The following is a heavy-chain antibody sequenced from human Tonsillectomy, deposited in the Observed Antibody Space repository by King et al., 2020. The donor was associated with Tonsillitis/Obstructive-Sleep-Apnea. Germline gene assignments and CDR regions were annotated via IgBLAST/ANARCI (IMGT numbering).Heavy chain of an antibody. Sequence: VQLQESXPGLVXPXXTLXLXXTVSGXXIXSXYWSWIRQPPGKGLEWIGYIYYSGSTNYNPSLKSRVTISVDTSKNQFSLKLSSVTAADTAVYYCARXXXXXXYXXXAGXXXWGXXTLVTV. CDR1: GXXIXSXY. J-gene: IGHJ4*01. CDR2: IYYSGST. V-gene: IGHV4-59*08. CDR3: ARXXXXXXYXXXAGXXX. D-gene: IGHD5-12*01.